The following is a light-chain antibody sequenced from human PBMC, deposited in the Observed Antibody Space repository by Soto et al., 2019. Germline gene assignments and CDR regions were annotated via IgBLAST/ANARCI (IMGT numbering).Light chain of an antibody. CDR2: GAS. J-gene: IGKJ3*01. Sequence: EIVLTQSPGTLSLSPGERATLSCRASQSVSSSSLGWYQQKPGQAPRLLIYGASSRAAGIPDRFSGSGSGTDFTLTISRLEPEDFAVYYCQQYGRSPFTFGPGTKVDIK. CDR1: QSVSSSS. V-gene: IGKV3-20*01. CDR3: QQYGRSPFT.